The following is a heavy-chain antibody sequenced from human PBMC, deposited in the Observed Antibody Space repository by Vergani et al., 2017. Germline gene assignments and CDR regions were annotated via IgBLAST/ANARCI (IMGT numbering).Heavy chain of an antibody. CDR2: ISWNSNSI. V-gene: IGHV3-9*02. CDR1: GFTSAGYA. J-gene: IGHJ5*02. Sequence: EVHLEESGGGFVLSGRSLRLSCVASGFTSAGYAMHWVRQAPGKGLEWVSGISWNSNSIGYADSVKGRFTISRDNAKNSLYLQMNSLRAEDTALYYCAKDLGTSSRGGWFDPWGQGTLVTVSS. CDR3: AKDLGTSSRGGWFDP. D-gene: IGHD6-6*01.